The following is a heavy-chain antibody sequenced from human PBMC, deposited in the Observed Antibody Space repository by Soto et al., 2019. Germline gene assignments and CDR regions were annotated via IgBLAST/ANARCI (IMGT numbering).Heavy chain of an antibody. Sequence: ASVKVSCKASGYTFTSYDINWVRQATGQGLEWMGWMNPNSGNTGYAQKFQGRVTMTRNTSISTAYMELSSLRSEDMAVYYCARGILGYCSSTSCYDYYYYYMDVWGKGTTVTVSS. V-gene: IGHV1-8*01. CDR1: GYTFTSYD. D-gene: IGHD2-2*01. J-gene: IGHJ6*03. CDR2: MNPNSGNT. CDR3: ARGILGYCSSTSCYDYYYYYMDV.